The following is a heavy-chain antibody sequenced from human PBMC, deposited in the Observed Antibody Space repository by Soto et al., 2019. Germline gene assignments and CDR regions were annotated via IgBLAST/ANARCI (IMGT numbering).Heavy chain of an antibody. CDR2: IRTNPYGGSA. Sequence: EVQRVESGGGLVKPGRSLRLSCTASGFTFPDFPLSWFRQAPGRGLEWVGFIRTNPYGGSAEYAASVIVRFTFSRDDSKSFSYLQMSSVKSDDTAVYYCARACAYVRDEAWYFDLWGRGTVVAVSS. V-gene: IGHV3-49*05. D-gene: IGHD3-10*02. J-gene: IGHJ2*01. CDR1: GFTFPDFP. CDR3: ARACAYVRDEAWYFDL.